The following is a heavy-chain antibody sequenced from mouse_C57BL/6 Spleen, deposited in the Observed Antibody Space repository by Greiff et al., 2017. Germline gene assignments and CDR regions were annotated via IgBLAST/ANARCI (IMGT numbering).Heavy chain of an antibody. CDR2: IDPSDSET. D-gene: IGHD1-1*01. V-gene: IGHV1-52*01. J-gene: IGHJ1*03. CDR3: ARLSATVGSRV. Sequence: QVQLQQPGAELVRPGSSVKLSCKASGYTFTSYWMHWVKQRPIQGLEWIGNIDPSDSETHYNQKFKDKATLTVDKSSSTAYMQLSSLTSEDSAVYYCARLSATVGSRVWGTGTTVTVSS. CDR1: GYTFTSYW.